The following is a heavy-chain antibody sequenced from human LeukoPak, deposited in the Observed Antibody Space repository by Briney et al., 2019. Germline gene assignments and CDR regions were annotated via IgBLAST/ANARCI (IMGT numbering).Heavy chain of an antibody. V-gene: IGHV1-2*02. J-gene: IGHJ4*02. CDR3: ARDKLGYSYVYFDY. CDR2: INPNSGGT. CDR1: GYTFTGYY. D-gene: IGHD5-18*01. Sequence: GASVKVSCKASGYTFTGYYMHWVRQAPGQGLEWMGWINPNSGGTNYAQKFQGRVTITADKSTSTAYMELSSLRSEDTAVYYCARDKLGYSYVYFDYWGQGTLVTVSS.